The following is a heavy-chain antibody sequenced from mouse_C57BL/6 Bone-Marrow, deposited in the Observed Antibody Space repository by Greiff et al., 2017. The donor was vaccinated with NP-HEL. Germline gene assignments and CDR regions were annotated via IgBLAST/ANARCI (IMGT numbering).Heavy chain of an antibody. V-gene: IGHV5-15*01. CDR2: ISNLAYSI. CDR1: GFTFSDYG. Sequence: DVMLVESGGGLVQPGGSLKLSCAASGFTFSDYGMAWVRQAPRKGPEWVAFISNLAYSIYYADTVTGRFTISRENAKNTLYLEMSSLRSEDTAMYYCARYPSTVVAYYYAMDYWGQGTSVTVSS. D-gene: IGHD1-1*01. CDR3: ARYPSTVVAYYYAMDY. J-gene: IGHJ4*01.